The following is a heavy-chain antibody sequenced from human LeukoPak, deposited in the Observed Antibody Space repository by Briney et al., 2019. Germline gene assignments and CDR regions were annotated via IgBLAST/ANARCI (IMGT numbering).Heavy chain of an antibody. CDR1: GYSFTGYW. D-gene: IGHD2-15*01. V-gene: IGHV5-51*01. CDR3: ARFVGACSGGSCYADN. CDR2: IYPGDSDT. Sequence: GEALKISCKASGYSFTGYWIGCVRQMPGKGLEWMGIIYPGDSDTRYSPSFQGQVTISADKSINTAYLQWNSLKASDTAMYYCARFVGACSGGSCYADNWGQGTLVTVSS. J-gene: IGHJ4*02.